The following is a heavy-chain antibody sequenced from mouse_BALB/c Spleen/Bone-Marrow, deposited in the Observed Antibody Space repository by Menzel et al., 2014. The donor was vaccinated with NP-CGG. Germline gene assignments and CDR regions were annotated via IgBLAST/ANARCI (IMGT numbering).Heavy chain of an antibody. Sequence: QVHVKQSGAELVRPGTSVKISCKASGHAFTNYWLGWVKQRPGHGLEWIGDIYPGSGNTYYNEKFKGKATLTADKSSSTAYMQLSSLTSEDSAVYFCARRMITFAYWGQGTLVTVSA. J-gene: IGHJ3*01. CDR1: GHAFTNYW. CDR3: ARRMITFAY. D-gene: IGHD2-4*01. CDR2: IYPGSGNT. V-gene: IGHV1-63*01.